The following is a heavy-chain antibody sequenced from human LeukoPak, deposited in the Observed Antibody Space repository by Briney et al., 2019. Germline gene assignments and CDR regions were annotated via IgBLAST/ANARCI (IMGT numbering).Heavy chain of an antibody. CDR1: GGTFSSYA. J-gene: IGHJ6*03. D-gene: IGHD4-17*01. CDR3: ARDHVTVTTSPPYYHYYYMDV. Sequence: GASVKVSCKASGGTFSSYAISWVRQAPGQGLEWMGWISAYNGNTNYAQKLQGRVTMTTDTSTSTAYMELRSLRSDDTAVYYCARDHVTVTTSPPYYHYYYMDVWGKGTTVTISS. CDR2: ISAYNGNT. V-gene: IGHV1-18*01.